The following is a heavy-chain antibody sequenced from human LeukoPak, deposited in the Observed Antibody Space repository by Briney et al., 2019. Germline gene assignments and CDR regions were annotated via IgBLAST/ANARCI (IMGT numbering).Heavy chain of an antibody. J-gene: IGHJ4*02. D-gene: IGHD3-22*01. CDR2: IKQDGSEK. CDR3: ARGHYDSSGYYLDY. Sequence: GGSLRLSCTASGFTFSNYGMHWVRQAPGKGLEWVANIKQDGSEKYYVDSVKGRFTISRDNAKNSLYLQMNSLRAEDTAVYYCARGHYDSSGYYLDYWGQGTLVTVSS. CDR1: GFTFSNYG. V-gene: IGHV3-7*01.